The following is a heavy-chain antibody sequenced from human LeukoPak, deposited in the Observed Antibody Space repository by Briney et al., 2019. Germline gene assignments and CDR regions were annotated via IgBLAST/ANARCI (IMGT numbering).Heavy chain of an antibody. CDR2: VYYSGST. Sequence: PSETLSLTCTVSGDSISNTNYNWDWIRQPPGKTLEWIGSVYYSGSTDYNPSLKSRVIISVDTSKNQFSLRLSSVTAADTAVYYCARSFYFHSGSYYHPFHHWGQGTLVTVSS. CDR3: ARSFYFHSGSYYHPFHH. J-gene: IGHJ4*02. D-gene: IGHD3-10*01. CDR1: GDSISNTNYN. V-gene: IGHV4-39*07.